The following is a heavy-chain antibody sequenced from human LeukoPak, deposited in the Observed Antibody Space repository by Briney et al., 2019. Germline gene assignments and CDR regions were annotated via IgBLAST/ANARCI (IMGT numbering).Heavy chain of an antibody. V-gene: IGHV4-30-4*01. J-gene: IGHJ4*02. CDR3: ARVRDSSGYYF. CDR2: IHYSGIT. Sequence: SETLSLTCTASGGSISSGDYYWSWIRQPPGKGLEWIGYIHYSGITYYNPSLKGRLTISVDTSKNQFSLKLTSVTAADTAVYFCARVRDSSGYYFWGQGTLVTVSS. D-gene: IGHD3-22*01. CDR1: GGSISSGDYY.